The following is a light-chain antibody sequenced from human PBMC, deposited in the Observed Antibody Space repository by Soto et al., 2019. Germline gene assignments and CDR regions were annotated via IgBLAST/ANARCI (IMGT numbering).Light chain of an antibody. V-gene: IGKV1-5*01. Sequence: DIQMTPSPSTLSASVLYIVTITCRSSQSISSWLAWYQQKPGKAHKLLIYDASSLESGVPSRFSGSGSGTEFTLTISRLQPDDVATYSCQLYNSYSEAFGEGTKVDIK. CDR1: QSISSW. J-gene: IGKJ1*01. CDR2: DAS. CDR3: QLYNSYSEA.